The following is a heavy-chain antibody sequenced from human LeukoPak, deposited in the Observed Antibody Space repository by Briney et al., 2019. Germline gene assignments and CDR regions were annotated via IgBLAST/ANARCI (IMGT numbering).Heavy chain of an antibody. CDR1: GYTFTGYY. Sequence: ASVKVPCKASGYTFTGYYMHWVRQAPGQGLEWMGWINPNSGGTNYAQKFQGRVTMTRDTSISTAYMELSRLRSDDTAVYYCAREVNYYDSSGYYCDYWGQGTLVTVSS. D-gene: IGHD3-22*01. CDR3: AREVNYYDSSGYYCDY. V-gene: IGHV1-2*02. CDR2: INPNSGGT. J-gene: IGHJ4*02.